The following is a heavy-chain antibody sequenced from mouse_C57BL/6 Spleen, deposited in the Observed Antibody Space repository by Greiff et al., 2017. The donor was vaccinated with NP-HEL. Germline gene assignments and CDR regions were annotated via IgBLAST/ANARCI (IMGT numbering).Heavy chain of an antibody. D-gene: IGHD1-1*01. V-gene: IGHV1-69*01. Sequence: QVQLQPPGAELVMPGASVKLSCKASGYTFTSYWMHWVKQRPGQGLEWIGEIDPSDSYTNYNQKFKGKSTLTVDKSSSTAYMQLSSLTSEDSAVDYCARPNYYGSSSSGFAYWGQGTLVTVSA. CDR1: GYTFTSYW. CDR3: ARPNYYGSSSSGFAY. CDR2: IDPSDSYT. J-gene: IGHJ3*01.